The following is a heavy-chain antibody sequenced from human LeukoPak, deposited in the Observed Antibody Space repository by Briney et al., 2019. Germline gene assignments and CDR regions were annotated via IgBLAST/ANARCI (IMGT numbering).Heavy chain of an antibody. CDR3: ATCGGLLYYYMDV. V-gene: IGHV3-7*03. CDR1: GFTFSSYW. D-gene: IGHD2-21*01. Sequence: GGSLRLSCAASGFTFSSYWMSWVRQAPGKGLEWVANIKQDGSEKYYVDSVKGRFTISRDNAKNSLYLQMNSLRAEDTAVYYCATCGGLLYYYMDVWGKGTTVTVSS. J-gene: IGHJ6*03. CDR2: IKQDGSEK.